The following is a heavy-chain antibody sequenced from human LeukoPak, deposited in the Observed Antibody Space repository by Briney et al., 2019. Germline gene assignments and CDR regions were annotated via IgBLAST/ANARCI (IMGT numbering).Heavy chain of an antibody. CDR1: GFTFSSYG. Sequence: GGSLRLSCAASGFTFSSYGMHWVRQAPGKGLEWVAFIRYDGSNKYYADSVEGRFTISRDNSKNTLYLQMNSLRAEDTAVYYCAKDVGYCSGGSCYYFDYWGQGTLVTVSS. J-gene: IGHJ4*02. V-gene: IGHV3-30*02. CDR2: IRYDGSNK. D-gene: IGHD2-15*01. CDR3: AKDVGYCSGGSCYYFDY.